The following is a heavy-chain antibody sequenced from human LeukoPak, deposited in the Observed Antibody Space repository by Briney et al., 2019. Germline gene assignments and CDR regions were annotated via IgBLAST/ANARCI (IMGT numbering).Heavy chain of an antibody. Sequence: GASVKLSCKASGYTFTIYCISWVRQAPGQGLELMGWISAYNGNTNYSQKLQNRRTMTTDTSTSTAYMELRSLRYDDTAVSYCARDQGRDSGDSRIYYSYGMDVWGKGTPVTVSS. CDR3: ARDQGRDSGDSRIYYSYGMDV. CDR2: ISAYNGNT. V-gene: IGHV1-18*04. D-gene: IGHD4-17*01. J-gene: IGHJ6*04. CDR1: GYTFTIYC.